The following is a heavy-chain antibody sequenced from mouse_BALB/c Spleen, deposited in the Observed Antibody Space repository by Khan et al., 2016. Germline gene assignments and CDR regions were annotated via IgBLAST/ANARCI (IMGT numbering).Heavy chain of an antibody. CDR3: ASTCWDFDV. Sequence: EVQLVETGGGLVQPGGSLKLSCAASGFDFSRYWMSWVRQAPGQGLEWIGEINPDSSTINYTPSLKDKSIISRDNAKHTLYLQMSKVRSEDTALKYWASTCWDFDVWGAGTTVTVSS. CDR1: GFDFSRYW. CDR2: INPDSSTI. V-gene: IGHV4-1*02. J-gene: IGHJ1*01.